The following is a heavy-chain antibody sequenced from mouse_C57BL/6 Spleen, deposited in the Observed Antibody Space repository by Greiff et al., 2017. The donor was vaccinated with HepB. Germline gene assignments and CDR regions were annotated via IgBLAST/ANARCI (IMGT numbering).Heavy chain of an antibody. CDR3: ARDRGPILRYFDV. V-gene: IGHV3-6*01. Sequence: EVQLQESGPGLVKPSQSLSLTCSVTGYSITSGYYWNWIRQFPGNKLEWMGYISYDGSNNYNPSLKNRISITRDTSKNQFFLKLNSVTTEDTATYYCARDRGPILRYFDVWGTGTTVTVSS. CDR1: GYSITSGYY. CDR2: ISYDGSN. J-gene: IGHJ1*03. D-gene: IGHD3-1*01.